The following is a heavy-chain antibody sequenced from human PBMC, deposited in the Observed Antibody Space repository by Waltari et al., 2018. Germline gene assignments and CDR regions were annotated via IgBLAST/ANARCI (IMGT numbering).Heavy chain of an antibody. J-gene: IGHJ5*02. CDR3: ARAFRSSWFGAWLDP. CDR2: MNPNSGNT. D-gene: IGHD3-10*01. Sequence: QVQLVQSGAEVKKPGASVKVSCKASGYTFISHDINWVRQATGQGLEWMGWMNPNSGNTGYAQKFKGRVTMTRNTSISTAYMELSSLRSDDTAVYYCARAFRSSWFGAWLDPWGQGTPVTVSS. CDR1: GYTFISHD. V-gene: IGHV1-8*01.